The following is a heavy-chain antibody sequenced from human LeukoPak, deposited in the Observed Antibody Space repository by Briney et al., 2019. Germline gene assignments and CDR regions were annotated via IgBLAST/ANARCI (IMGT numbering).Heavy chain of an antibody. CDR3: TTDSYCSTTTCYASSNYYYGLDA. Sequence: GGSLRLSCAASGFAFSNAWMTWVRRAPGKGLEWVGRIYRNADGGTTDYAAPVKGRFTISRDDSKNTLYLQMNSLKTEDTAVYYCTTDSYCSTTTCYASSNYYYGLDAWGQGTSVTVSS. J-gene: IGHJ6*02. V-gene: IGHV3-15*05. CDR2: IYRNADGGTT. CDR1: GFAFSNAW. D-gene: IGHD2-2*01.